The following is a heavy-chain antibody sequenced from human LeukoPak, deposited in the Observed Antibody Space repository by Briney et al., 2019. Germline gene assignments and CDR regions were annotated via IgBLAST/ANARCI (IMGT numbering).Heavy chain of an antibody. J-gene: IGHJ5*02. CDR1: GFTFSKYA. CDR2: IGGSGGNT. Sequence: GGSLRLSCAASGFTFSKYAMSWVRQAPGKGLEWVSAIGGSGGNTFYAESVKGRFTISRDNSKNTLYLQMNSLRADDTAVYYCAKGGLVHRFDPWGQGTLVTVSS. CDR3: AKGGLVHRFDP. V-gene: IGHV3-23*01.